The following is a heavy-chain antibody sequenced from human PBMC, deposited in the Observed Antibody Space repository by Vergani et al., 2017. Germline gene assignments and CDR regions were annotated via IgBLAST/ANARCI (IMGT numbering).Heavy chain of an antibody. CDR2: ISWDGGST. J-gene: IGHJ4*02. CDR1: GFTFDDYT. Sequence: EVQLVESGGVVVQPGGSLRLSCAASGFTFDDYTMHWVRQAPGKGLEWVSLISWDGGSTYYADSVKGRFTISRDNSKNSLYLQMNSLRTEDTALYHCAKSRAVAGTLFDYWGQGTLVTVSS. V-gene: IGHV3-43*01. D-gene: IGHD6-19*01. CDR3: AKSRAVAGTLFDY.